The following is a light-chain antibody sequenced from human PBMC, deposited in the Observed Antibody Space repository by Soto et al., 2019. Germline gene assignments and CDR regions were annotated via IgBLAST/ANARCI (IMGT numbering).Light chain of an antibody. Sequence: DIQMTQSPSSLSASVGDRVTITCLSSQSISIYLNWYQQKPGKAPKLLIYAASSLQSGVPSRFSGSGSGTDFTLTISSLQPEDFATYYCQQTDTIPRTFGQGTKVDI. CDR2: AAS. J-gene: IGKJ1*01. CDR1: QSISIY. V-gene: IGKV1-39*01. CDR3: QQTDTIPRT.